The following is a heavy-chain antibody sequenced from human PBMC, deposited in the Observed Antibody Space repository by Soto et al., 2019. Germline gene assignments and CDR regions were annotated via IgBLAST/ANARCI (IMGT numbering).Heavy chain of an antibody. D-gene: IGHD6-13*01. CDR2: MNPNSGNT. CDR1: GYTFTSYD. V-gene: IGHV1-8*01. CDR3: ARRGYSSSWYYYYYYGMDV. Sequence: QVQLVQSGAEVKKPGASVKVSCKASGYTFTSYDINWVRQATGQGLEWMGWMNPNSGNTGYAQKFQGRVTMTRNTSXTXAYXELSSLRSEDTAVYYCARRGYSSSWYYYYYYGMDVWGQGTTVTVSS. J-gene: IGHJ6*02.